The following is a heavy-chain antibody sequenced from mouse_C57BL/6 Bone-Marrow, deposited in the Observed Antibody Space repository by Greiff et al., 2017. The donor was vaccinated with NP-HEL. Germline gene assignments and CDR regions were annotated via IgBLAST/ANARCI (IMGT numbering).Heavy chain of an antibody. D-gene: IGHD2-3*01. CDR1: GFTFSSYA. CDR2: ISDGGSYT. CDR3: AREDGYWGFAY. V-gene: IGHV5-4*01. Sequence: EVMLVESGGGLVKPGGSLKLSCAASGFTFSSYAMSWVRQTPEKRLEWVATISDGGSYTYYPDNVKGRFTISRDNAKNNRYLQMSHLKSEDTAMYYCAREDGYWGFAYWGQGTLVTVSA. J-gene: IGHJ3*01.